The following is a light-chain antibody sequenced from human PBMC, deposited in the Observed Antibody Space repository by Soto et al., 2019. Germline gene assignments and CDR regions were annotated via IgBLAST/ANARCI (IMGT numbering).Light chain of an antibody. V-gene: IGLV9-49*01. CDR2: VGTGGIVG. CDR3: GADHGSGSNFDVV. CDR1: SGYSNYK. Sequence: QSVLTQPPSASASLGASVTLTCTLSSGYSNYKVDWYQQRPGKGPRFVMRVGTGGIVGSKGDGIPDRFSVLGLGLNRYLTIKNIQEEDESDYHCGADHGSGSNFDVVFGGGTKLTVL. J-gene: IGLJ2*01.